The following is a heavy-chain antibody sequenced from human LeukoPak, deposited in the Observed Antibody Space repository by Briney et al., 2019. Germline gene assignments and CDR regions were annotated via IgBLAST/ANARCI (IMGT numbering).Heavy chain of an antibody. J-gene: IGHJ4*02. CDR3: ARGPLNYYDSSGYFDY. Sequence: ASVKVSCKASGYTFTSYGISWVRQAPGQGLEWMGWISAYNGNTNYAQKLQGRVTMTTDTSTSTAYMELRSLRSDDTAVYYCARGPLNYYDSSGYFDYWGQGTLVTVSS. CDR1: GYTFTSYG. D-gene: IGHD3-22*01. V-gene: IGHV1-18*01. CDR2: ISAYNGNT.